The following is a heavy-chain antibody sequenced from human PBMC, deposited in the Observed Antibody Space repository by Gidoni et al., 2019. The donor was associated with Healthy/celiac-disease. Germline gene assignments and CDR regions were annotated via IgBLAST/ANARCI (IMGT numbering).Heavy chain of an antibody. D-gene: IGHD6-13*01. V-gene: IGHV3-33*01. CDR2: IWYDGSNK. Sequence: QVQLVESGGGVVQPGRSLRLSCAASGFPFSLYGMHWVRQAPGKGLEWVAVIWYDGSNKYYADSVKGRFTISRDNSKNTLYLQMNSLRAEDTAVYYCARDPGRIAAAGTIAMDVWGQGTTVTVSS. J-gene: IGHJ6*02. CDR3: ARDPGRIAAAGTIAMDV. CDR1: GFPFSLYG.